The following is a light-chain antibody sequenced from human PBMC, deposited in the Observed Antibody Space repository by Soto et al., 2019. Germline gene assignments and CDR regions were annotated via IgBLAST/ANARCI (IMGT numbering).Light chain of an antibody. CDR1: QSVSSN. V-gene: IGKV3-15*01. CDR2: GAS. J-gene: IGKJ1*01. Sequence: EIVMTLSPVTLSLSPGERATLSCRASQSVSSNLASYQQKPGQAPRLLSYGASTRATGIPARFSGSGSGTEFTLTISSLQSEDFAVYYCQQDNNWPTFGQGTKV. CDR3: QQDNNWPT.